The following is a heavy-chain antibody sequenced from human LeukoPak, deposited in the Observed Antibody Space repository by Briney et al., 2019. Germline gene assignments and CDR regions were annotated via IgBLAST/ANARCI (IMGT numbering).Heavy chain of an antibody. J-gene: IGHJ4*02. D-gene: IGHD3-10*01. V-gene: IGHV3-9*01. CDR1: GFTFDDYA. CDR3: AREIRTFGRVSGSDY. Sequence: PGRSLRLSCAASGFTFDDYAMHWVRQAPGKGLEWVSGISWNSGSIGYADSVKGRFTISRDNAKNSLYLQMNSLRAEDTAVYYCAREIRTFGRVSGSDYWGQGTLVTVSS. CDR2: ISWNSGSI.